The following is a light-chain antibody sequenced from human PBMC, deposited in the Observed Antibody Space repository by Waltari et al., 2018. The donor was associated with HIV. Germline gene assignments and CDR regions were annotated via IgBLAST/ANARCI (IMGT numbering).Light chain of an antibody. CDR2: TAS. CDR1: HNIDTF. CDR3: QQSYTTPPT. J-gene: IGKJ1*01. Sequence: DIRVTQSPPSLSKSVGDRVTITCRASHNIDTFLNWYQQKPGKAPNLVIFTASTLQSGVPSRFSGSGSGTHFTLTITSLQREDFAIYYCQQSYTTPPTFGQGTRVE. V-gene: IGKV1-39*01.